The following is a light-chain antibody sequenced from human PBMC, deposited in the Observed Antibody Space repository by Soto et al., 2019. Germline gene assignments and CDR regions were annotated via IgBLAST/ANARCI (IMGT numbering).Light chain of an antibody. CDR2: EVS. Sequence: QSALTQPPSASGSPGQSVTISCTGTSSDIGTFNYVSWYQHYPGKAPKLMLYEVSKRPSGVPDRFSGSKSGNTAALTVSGLQAEDEAEYYCSSYAAGIPVFGTGTKLTVL. V-gene: IGLV2-8*01. CDR1: SSDIGTFNY. J-gene: IGLJ1*01. CDR3: SSYAAGIPV.